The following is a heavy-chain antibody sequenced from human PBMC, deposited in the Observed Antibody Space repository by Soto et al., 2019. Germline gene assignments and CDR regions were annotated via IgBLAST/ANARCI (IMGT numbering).Heavy chain of an antibody. CDR2: ISAYNGNT. CDR1: GYTYTSYG. V-gene: IGHV1-18*01. Sequence: QVQLVQSGAEVKKPGASVKVSCKASGYTYTSYGISWVRQAPGQGLELMGWISAYNGNTNYAQKLQGRVTMTTDTSTSTASMELRSLRSDDTAVYYCARDGVGYCISTSCLNWFDPWGQGTLVTVSS. J-gene: IGHJ5*02. CDR3: ARDGVGYCISTSCLNWFDP. D-gene: IGHD2-2*03.